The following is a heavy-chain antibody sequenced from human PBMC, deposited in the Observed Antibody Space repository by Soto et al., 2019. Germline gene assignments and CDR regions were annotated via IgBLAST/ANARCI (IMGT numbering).Heavy chain of an antibody. CDR3: ARDGYSSSWPPTSFQDY. CDR2: ISAYNGNT. V-gene: IGHV1-18*01. D-gene: IGHD6-13*01. CDR1: GYTFTSYG. J-gene: IGHJ4*02. Sequence: EASVKVSCKASGYTFTSYGISWVRQAPGQGLEWMGWISAYNGNTNYAQKLQGRVTMTTDTSTSTAYMELRSLRSDDTAVYYCARDGYSSSWPPTSFQDYWGQGTLVTVS.